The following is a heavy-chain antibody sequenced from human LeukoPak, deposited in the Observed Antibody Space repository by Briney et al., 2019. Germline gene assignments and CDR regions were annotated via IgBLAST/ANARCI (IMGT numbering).Heavy chain of an antibody. CDR1: GGSISSYY. Sequence: SETQSLTCTVSGGSISSYYWSWIRQPPGKGLEWIGYIYYSGSTNYNPSLKSRVTISVDTSKNQSSLKLSSVTAADTAVYYWARELSSGEFDYWGQGTLVTVSS. CDR2: IYYSGST. V-gene: IGHV4-59*01. D-gene: IGHD3-22*01. CDR3: ARELSSGEFDY. J-gene: IGHJ4*02.